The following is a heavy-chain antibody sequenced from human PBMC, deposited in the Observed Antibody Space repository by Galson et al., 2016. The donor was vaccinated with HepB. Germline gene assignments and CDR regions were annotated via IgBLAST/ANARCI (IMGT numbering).Heavy chain of an antibody. Sequence: SVKVSCKASAHTFTNYAISWVRQAPGQGLEWMGWISAYNGNTNYAQKLQGRVTMTTDTSTSTAYMELRSLRSDDTAVYYCAGYYYDSSGYPHYGMDVWGQGTTVTVSS. D-gene: IGHD3-22*01. CDR2: ISAYNGNT. V-gene: IGHV1-18*01. CDR1: AHTFTNYA. J-gene: IGHJ6*02. CDR3: AGYYYDSSGYPHYGMDV.